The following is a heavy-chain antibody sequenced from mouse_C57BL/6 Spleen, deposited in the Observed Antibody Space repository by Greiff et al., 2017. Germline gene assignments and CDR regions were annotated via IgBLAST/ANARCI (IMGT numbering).Heavy chain of an antibody. CDR1: GYTFTSYG. J-gene: IGHJ1*03. V-gene: IGHV1-81*01. Sequence: VPLQQSGAELARPGASVKLSCKASGYTFTSYGISWVKQRTGQGLEWIGEIYPRSGNTYYNEKFKGKATLTADKSSSPAYMELRSLTSEDSAGYFCARKATVVDWYCDVWGTGTTVTVSS. CDR2: IYPRSGNT. CDR3: ARKATVVDWYCDV. D-gene: IGHD1-1*01.